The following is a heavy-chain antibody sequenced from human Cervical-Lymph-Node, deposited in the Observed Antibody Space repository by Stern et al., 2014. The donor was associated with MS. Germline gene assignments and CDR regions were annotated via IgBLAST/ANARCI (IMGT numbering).Heavy chain of an antibody. CDR3: ASNLLGYCSGGTCYSDK. V-gene: IGHV1-69*01. CDR1: GGTFSSYA. CDR2: ILPMSGTA. D-gene: IGHD2-15*01. J-gene: IGHJ4*02. Sequence: VQLVQSGAEVKKPGSSVTVSCKASGGTFSSYAVNWVRQAPGQGLEWMGGILPMSGTAKYAQKFQGRVTVTAAESMSTVYMELSSLRSEDTAVYYCASNLLGYCSGGTCYSDKWGQGTLVTVSA.